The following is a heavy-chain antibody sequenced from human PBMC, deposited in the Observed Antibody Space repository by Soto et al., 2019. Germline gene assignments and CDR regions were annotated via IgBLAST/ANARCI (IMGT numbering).Heavy chain of an antibody. J-gene: IGHJ4*02. CDR1: GFTFSSYW. CDR3: ARRGAVAGLHY. D-gene: IGHD6-19*01. CDR2: INSVGSST. V-gene: IGHV3-74*01. Sequence: EVQLVESGGDLVQPGGSLRVSCAASGFTFSSYWMHWVRQAPGKGLVWVSRINSVGSSTSYADSVKGRFTISRDNAKNTLYLQMNSLRAEDTAIYYCARRGAVAGLHYWGQGTLVTVSS.